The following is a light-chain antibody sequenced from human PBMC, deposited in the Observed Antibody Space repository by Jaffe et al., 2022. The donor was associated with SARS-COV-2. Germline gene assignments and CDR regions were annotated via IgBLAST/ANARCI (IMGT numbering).Light chain of an antibody. CDR3: QTWDSRSVV. J-gene: IGLJ2*01. Sequence: SYDLTQPPSVSVSPGQTATITCSGDKLGDKYTSWYQQKPGQPPVLVIYQDNRRPSGIPERFSGSNSGNTASLTISGTQSVDEADYYCQTWDSRSVVFGGGTKVTVL. CDR1: KLGDKY. V-gene: IGLV3-1*01. CDR2: QDN.